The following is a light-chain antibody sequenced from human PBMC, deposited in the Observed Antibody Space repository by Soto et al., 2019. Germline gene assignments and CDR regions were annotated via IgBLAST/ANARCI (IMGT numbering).Light chain of an antibody. CDR2: AAS. V-gene: IGKV1-39*01. J-gene: IGKJ2*01. Sequence: DIQLTQSPSSLSASAGDRVTITCRASRTISIYLNWYQQRPGRAPKLLIYAASTLQSGVPSRFSGSGSGTDFTLTISNVQPEDFATYYCQQSYSSPMFTFGQGTRLEIK. CDR3: QQSYSSPMFT. CDR1: RTISIY.